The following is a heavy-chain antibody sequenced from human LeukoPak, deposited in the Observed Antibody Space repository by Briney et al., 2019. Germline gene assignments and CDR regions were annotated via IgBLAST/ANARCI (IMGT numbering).Heavy chain of an antibody. CDR1: GFSFSDYF. CDR3: ARDTYYDSSGYYLGY. CDR2: ISSSGSTI. D-gene: IGHD3-22*01. Sequence: GGSLRLSCSASGFSFSDYFMGWIRQAPGKGLEWVSYISSSGSTIYYADSVKGRFTISRDNAKNSLYLQMNSLRAEDTAVYYCARDTYYDSSGYYLGYWGQGTLVTVSS. V-gene: IGHV3-11*01. J-gene: IGHJ4*02.